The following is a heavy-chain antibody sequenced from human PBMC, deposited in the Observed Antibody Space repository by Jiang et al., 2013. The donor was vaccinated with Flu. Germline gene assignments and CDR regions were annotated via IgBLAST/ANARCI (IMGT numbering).Heavy chain of an antibody. CDR1: GFTFSSYA. CDR2: ISYDGTNK. Sequence: VQLLESGEGVVQPGRSLRLSCAASGFTFSSYAMHWVRQAPGKGLEWVAIISYDGTNKYYADSVKGRFTISRDNSKNTLYLQMNSLRPEDTAVYYCARDPTDSSGYYYYYGMDVVGPRDHGHRLL. D-gene: IGHD3-22*01. CDR3: ARDPTDSSGYYYYYGMDV. V-gene: IGHV3-30*04. J-gene: IGHJ6*02.